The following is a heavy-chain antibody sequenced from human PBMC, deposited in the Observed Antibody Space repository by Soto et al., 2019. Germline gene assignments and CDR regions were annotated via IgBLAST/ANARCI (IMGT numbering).Heavy chain of an antibody. CDR1: GGSISSYY. V-gene: IGHV4-59*01. Sequence: SETLSLTCTVSGGSISSYYRSWIRQPPGKGLEWIGYIYYSGSTNYNPSLKSRVTISVDTSKNQFSLKLSSVTAADTAVYYCARAVSSWAFDYWGQGTLVTVSS. D-gene: IGHD6-13*01. CDR2: IYYSGST. J-gene: IGHJ4*02. CDR3: ARAVSSWAFDY.